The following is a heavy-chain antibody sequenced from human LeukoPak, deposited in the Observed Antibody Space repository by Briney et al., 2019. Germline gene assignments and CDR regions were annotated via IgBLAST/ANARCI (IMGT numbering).Heavy chain of an antibody. V-gene: IGHV3-20*04. CDR1: GFTFDDYG. CDR3: ARSKYYYYMDV. CDR2: ISWNGGST. D-gene: IGHD4-11*01. Sequence: PGGSLRLSCAASGFTFDDYGMSWVRQAPGKGLEWVSGISWNGGSTGYADSVKGRFTISRDNAKNSLYLQMNNLRAEDTALYYCARSKYYYYMDVWGKGTTVTVSS. J-gene: IGHJ6*03.